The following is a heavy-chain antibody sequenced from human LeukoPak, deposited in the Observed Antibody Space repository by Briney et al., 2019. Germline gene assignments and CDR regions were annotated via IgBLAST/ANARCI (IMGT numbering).Heavy chain of an antibody. D-gene: IGHD4-17*01. V-gene: IGHV3-30*03. Sequence: GGSLRLSCAASGFTFSSYGMHWVRQAPGKGLEWVAVISYDGSNKYYADSVKGRFTIPRDNSKNTLYLQMNSLRAEDTAVYYCAAGDYLFDYWGQGTLVTVSS. CDR1: GFTFSSYG. CDR3: AAGDYLFDY. CDR2: ISYDGSNK. J-gene: IGHJ4*02.